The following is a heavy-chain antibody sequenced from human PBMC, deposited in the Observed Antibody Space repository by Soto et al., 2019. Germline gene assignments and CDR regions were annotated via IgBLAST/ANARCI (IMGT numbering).Heavy chain of an antibody. Sequence: SETLSLTCAVYGGSFSGYYWSWIRQPPGKGLEWIGEINHSGSTNYNPSLKSRVTISVDTSKNQFSLKLSSVTAEDTAVYYCTRSADVWGQGTTVTVSS. CDR1: GGSFSGYY. CDR3: TRSADV. J-gene: IGHJ6*02. CDR2: INHSGST. V-gene: IGHV4-34*01.